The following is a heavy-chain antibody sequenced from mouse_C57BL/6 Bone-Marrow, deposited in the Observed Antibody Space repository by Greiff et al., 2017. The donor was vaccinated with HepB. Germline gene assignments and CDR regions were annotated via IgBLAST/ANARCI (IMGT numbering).Heavy chain of an antibody. CDR1: GFTFSDYY. V-gene: IGHV5-16*01. CDR3: AREGGRDWYFDV. Sequence: EVQRVESEGGLVQPGSSMKLSCTASGFTFSDYYMAWVRQVPEKGLEWVANINYDGSSTYYLDSLKSRFIISRDNAKNILYLQMSSLKSEDTATYYCAREGGRDWYFDVWGTGTTVTVSS. CDR2: INYDGSST. J-gene: IGHJ1*03. D-gene: IGHD3-3*01.